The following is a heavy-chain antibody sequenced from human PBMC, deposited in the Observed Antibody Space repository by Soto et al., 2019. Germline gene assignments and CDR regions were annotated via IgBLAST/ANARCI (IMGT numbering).Heavy chain of an antibody. D-gene: IGHD6-13*01. CDR1: GDSVSSNSAA. V-gene: IGHV6-1*01. CDR2: TYYRSKWYN. Sequence: PSQTLSLTCAISGDSVSSNSAAWNWIRQSPSRGLEWLGRTYYRSKWYNDYAVSVKSRITINPDTSKNQFSLQLNSVTPEDTAVYYCARDSSGDSSSWYPSYYYYYGMDVWGQGTTVTVSS. CDR3: ARDSSGDSSSWYPSYYYYYGMDV. J-gene: IGHJ6*02.